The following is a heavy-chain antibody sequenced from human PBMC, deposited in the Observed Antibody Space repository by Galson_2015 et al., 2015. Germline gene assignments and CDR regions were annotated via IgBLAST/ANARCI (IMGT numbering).Heavy chain of an antibody. J-gene: IGHJ3*02. CDR1: GGTFSSYA. CDR2: IIPIFGTA. CDR3: ARFGDYDSSGYYPGAFDI. D-gene: IGHD3-22*01. V-gene: IGHV1-69*13. Sequence: SVKVSCKASGGTFSSYAISWVRQAPGQGLEWMGGIIPIFGTANYAQKFQGRVTITADESTSTAYMELSSLRSEDTAVYYCARFGDYDSSGYYPGAFDIWGQETMVTVSS.